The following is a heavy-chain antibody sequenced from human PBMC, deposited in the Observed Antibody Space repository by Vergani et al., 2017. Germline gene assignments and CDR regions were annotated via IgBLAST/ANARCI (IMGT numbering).Heavy chain of an antibody. Sequence: QEQLVQSGAEVRKPGASVKVSCKASGYNFTSFDINWVRLAPGQGLEWMGWMNPKSGNTAYAAKFQGRITMTRDSSTDTAYMEMKSLRREDTAIYFCARGVLNSKYRHNWFGPWGQGTVVTVSS. J-gene: IGHJ5*02. V-gene: IGHV1-8*01. CDR3: ARGVLNSKYRHNWFGP. CDR2: MNPKSGNT. D-gene: IGHD1-7*01. CDR1: GYNFTSFD.